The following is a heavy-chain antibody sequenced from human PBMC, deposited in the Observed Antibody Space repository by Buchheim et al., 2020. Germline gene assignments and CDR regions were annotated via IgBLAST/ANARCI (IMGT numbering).Heavy chain of an antibody. Sequence: QVQLVESGGGVVQPGRSLRLSCAASGFTFSSYAMHWVRQAPGKGLEWVAVISYDGSNKYYADSVKGRFTISRDNSKNTLYLQMNSLRAEDTAVYYCARGSLGFRIAAAGAWGQGTL. CDR3: ARGSLGFRIAAAGA. D-gene: IGHD6-13*01. CDR1: GFTFSSYA. CDR2: ISYDGSNK. J-gene: IGHJ4*02. V-gene: IGHV3-30*04.